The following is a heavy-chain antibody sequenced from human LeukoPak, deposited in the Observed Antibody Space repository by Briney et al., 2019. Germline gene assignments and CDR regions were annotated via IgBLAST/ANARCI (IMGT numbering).Heavy chain of an antibody. CDR1: GGSFSGYY. CDR3: ARGGYYDSSGYYFFDY. CDR2: INHSGST. D-gene: IGHD3-22*01. V-gene: IGHV4-34*01. J-gene: IGHJ4*02. Sequence: SETLSLTCAVYGGSFSGYYWNWIRQPPGKGLEWIGEINHSGSTNYNPSLKSRVTISVDTSKNQFSLKLSSVTAADTAVYYCARGGYYDSSGYYFFDYWGQGTLVTVSS.